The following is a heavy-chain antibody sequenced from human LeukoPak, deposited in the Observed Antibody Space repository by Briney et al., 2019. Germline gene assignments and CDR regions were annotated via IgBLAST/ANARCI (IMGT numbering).Heavy chain of an antibody. V-gene: IGHV3-30*19. D-gene: IGHD4-17*01. CDR2: VWFDGSKR. J-gene: IGHJ5*02. CDR1: GFIFSNSG. CDR3: ARGSDYGDYYWFDP. Sequence: GGSLRLSCTVSGFIFSNSGMHWVRRAPGKGLEWVAVVWFDGSKRYYADSVKGRFTISRDNSKDTLYLQMNSLRAEDTAVYYCARGSDYGDYYWFDPWGQGTLVTVSS.